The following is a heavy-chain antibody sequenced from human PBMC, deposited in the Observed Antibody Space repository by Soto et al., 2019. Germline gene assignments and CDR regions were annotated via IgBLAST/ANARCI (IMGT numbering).Heavy chain of an antibody. Sequence: QVQLVESGGGVVQHGRSLRLSCAASGFTFSNSFMHWVRQAPGRGLELVAAISYDGSNTYYANSVKGRFTISRDNSRDTLYLKVISLRTEATARYYCTKDTPLKEYDCWGKGTLVTVSS. CDR2: ISYDGSNT. CDR1: GFTFSNSF. D-gene: IGHD3-10*01. V-gene: IGHV3-30*18. J-gene: IGHJ4*02. CDR3: TKDTPLKEYDC.